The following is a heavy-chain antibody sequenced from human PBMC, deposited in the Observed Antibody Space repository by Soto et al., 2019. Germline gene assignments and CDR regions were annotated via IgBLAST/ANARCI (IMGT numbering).Heavy chain of an antibody. CDR1: GFTFSSYA. CDR2: IRGSGGST. J-gene: IGHJ3*02. D-gene: IGHD6-13*01. Sequence: GGSLRLSCAASGFTFSSYAMSWVRQAPGKGLEWVSVIRGSGGSTYYADSVKGRFTISRDNSKNTLYLQMNSLRAEDTAVYYCAKDVSSSWYVASDIWGQGTMVTVSS. CDR3: AKDVSSSWYVASDI. V-gene: IGHV3-23*01.